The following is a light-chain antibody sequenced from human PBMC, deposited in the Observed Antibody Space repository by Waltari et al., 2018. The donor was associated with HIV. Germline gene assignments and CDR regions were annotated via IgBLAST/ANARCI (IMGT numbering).Light chain of an antibody. Sequence: QLTQSPSFLSASVGDRVTITCRASQGISSYLAWYQQKPGKAPKLLIYSASTLQSGVPSRFSGRASGTEFTLTISSLQPEDFATYYCQQLNSYPVPFTFGPGTKVDIK. V-gene: IGKV1-9*01. J-gene: IGKJ3*01. CDR2: SAS. CDR3: QQLNSYPVPFT. CDR1: QGISSY.